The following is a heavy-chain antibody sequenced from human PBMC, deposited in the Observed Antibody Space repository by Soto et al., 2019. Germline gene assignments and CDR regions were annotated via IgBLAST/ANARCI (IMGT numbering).Heavy chain of an antibody. CDR3: ARGWISILDGDYFDY. J-gene: IGHJ4*02. CDR1: GFTFSSYW. D-gene: IGHD3-3*01. Sequence: WGALRLSCAASGFTFSSYWMSWVRQAPGKGLEWVANIKQDGSEKYYVDSVKGRFTISRDNAKNSLYLQMNSLRAEDTAVYYCARGWISILDGDYFDYWGQGTLVTVSS. V-gene: IGHV3-7*01. CDR2: IKQDGSEK.